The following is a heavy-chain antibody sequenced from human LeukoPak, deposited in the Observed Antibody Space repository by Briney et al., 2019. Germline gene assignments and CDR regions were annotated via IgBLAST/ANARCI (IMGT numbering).Heavy chain of an antibody. J-gene: IGHJ4*02. CDR2: IDGSGGTT. V-gene: IGHV3-23*01. CDR1: GFTLTRNA. CDR3: AKAHCSSTSCSRADN. Sequence: QPGGSLRLSCAASGFTLTRNAMAWVRQAPGKGLEWVSAIDGSGGTTFYADSVKGRVTISRVQSTNTVYLQMNSLRADDTAVYYCAKAHCSSTSCSRADNWGQGTLVTVSS. D-gene: IGHD2-2*01.